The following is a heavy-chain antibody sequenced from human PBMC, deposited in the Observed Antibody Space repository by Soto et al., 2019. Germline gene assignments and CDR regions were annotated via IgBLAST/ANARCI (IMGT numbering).Heavy chain of an antibody. J-gene: IGHJ4*02. Sequence: GESLKISCAASGFTFSSYAMSWVRQAPGKGLEWVSAISGSGGSTYYADSVKGRFTISRDNSKNTLYLQMNSLRAEDTAVYYCAKVGVGVRGVTFFDYWGQGTLVTVSS. D-gene: IGHD3-10*01. V-gene: IGHV3-23*01. CDR2: ISGSGGST. CDR1: GFTFSSYA. CDR3: AKVGVGVRGVTFFDY.